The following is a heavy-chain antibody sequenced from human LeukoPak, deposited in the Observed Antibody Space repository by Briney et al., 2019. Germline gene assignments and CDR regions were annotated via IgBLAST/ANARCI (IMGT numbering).Heavy chain of an antibody. V-gene: IGHV3-15*01. CDR2: IKSKTDGGTT. J-gene: IGHJ6*04. CDR1: GFTFSNAW. D-gene: IGHD4-17*01. CDR3: TTTYDYGDYDYYYYGMDV. Sequence: PGGSLRLSCAASGFTFSNAWMSWVRQAPGKGLEWVGRIKSKTDGGTTDYAAPVKGRFTISRDDSKSTLYLQMNSLKTEDTAVYYCTTTYDYGDYDYYYYGMDVWGKGTTVTVSS.